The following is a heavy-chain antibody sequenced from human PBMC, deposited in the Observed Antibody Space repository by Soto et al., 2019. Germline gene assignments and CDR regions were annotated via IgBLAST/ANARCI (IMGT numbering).Heavy chain of an antibody. CDR1: GFTFSSYW. V-gene: IGHV3-74*01. Sequence: GGSLRLSCAASGFTFSSYWMHWVRQAPGKGLVWVSRINSDGSSTSYADSVKGRFTISRDNAKNTLYLQMNSLRAEDTAVYYCARDQDCSSTSCYANSYHYYYYGMDVWGQGTTVTVSS. J-gene: IGHJ6*02. D-gene: IGHD2-2*01. CDR3: ARDQDCSSTSCYANSYHYYYYGMDV. CDR2: INSDGSST.